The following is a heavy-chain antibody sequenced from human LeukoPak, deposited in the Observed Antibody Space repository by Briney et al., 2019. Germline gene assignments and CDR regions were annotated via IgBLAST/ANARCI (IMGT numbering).Heavy chain of an antibody. Sequence: QPGGSLRLSCATSGFTFSSSAMSWVRQAPGRGLEWVSAISGSGGSTYYADSVKGRFTISRDNSKNTLYLQMNSLRAEDTAVYYCAKVGIAAGEDNYYFDYWGQGTLVTVSS. V-gene: IGHV3-23*01. D-gene: IGHD6-13*01. J-gene: IGHJ4*02. CDR1: GFTFSSSA. CDR3: AKVGIAAGEDNYYFDY. CDR2: ISGSGGST.